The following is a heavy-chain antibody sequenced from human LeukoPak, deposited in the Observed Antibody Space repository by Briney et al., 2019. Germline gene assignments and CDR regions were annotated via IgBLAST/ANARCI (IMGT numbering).Heavy chain of an antibody. J-gene: IGHJ6*02. CDR2: INPSGGST. CDR1: GYTFTSYY. V-gene: IGHV1-46*01. D-gene: IGHD6-13*01. Sequence: ASVKVSCKASGYTFTSYYMHWVRQAPGQGLEWMGIINPSGGSTSYAQKFQGRVTMTEDTSTDTAYMELSSLRSEDTAVYYCATEPGIAAYGMDVWGQGTTVTVSS. CDR3: ATEPGIAAYGMDV.